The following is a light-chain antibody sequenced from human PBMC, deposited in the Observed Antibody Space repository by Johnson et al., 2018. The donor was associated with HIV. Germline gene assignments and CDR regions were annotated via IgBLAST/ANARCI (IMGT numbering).Light chain of an antibody. J-gene: IGLJ1*01. CDR2: ENT. CDR3: GTWDTSLSVYV. Sequence: QSVLTQPPSVSAAPGQKVTISCSGSSSNIGNNYVSWYQQLPGTAPKLLIYENTKRPSGIPDRFSGSKSGTSVTLAITGLQTGAEADYYCGTWDTSLSVYVFGTGTKVTVL. CDR1: SSNIGNNY. V-gene: IGLV1-51*02.